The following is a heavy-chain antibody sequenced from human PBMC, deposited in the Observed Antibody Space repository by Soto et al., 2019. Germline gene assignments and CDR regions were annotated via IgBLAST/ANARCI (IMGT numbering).Heavy chain of an antibody. D-gene: IGHD3-10*01. CDR3: ATAPMVRGVGSFYGMDV. CDR1: GGSFRGYY. V-gene: IGHV4-34*01. Sequence: SEIRSLTCAVYGGSFRGYYWSWIRQPPGKGLEWIGEINHSGSTNYNPSLKSRVTVSVDTSKNQFSLKLSSVTAADTAVYYCATAPMVRGVGSFYGMDVWGQGTTVA. CDR2: INHSGST. J-gene: IGHJ6*02.